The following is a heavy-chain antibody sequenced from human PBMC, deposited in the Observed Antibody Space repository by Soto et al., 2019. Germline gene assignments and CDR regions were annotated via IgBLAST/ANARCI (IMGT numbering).Heavy chain of an antibody. CDR1: GYSISSGYY. J-gene: IGHJ6*02. D-gene: IGHD2-2*01. CDR3: ARGSTSEGMDV. V-gene: IGHV4-38-2*01. Sequence: SETLSLTCAVSGYSISSGYYGGWIRQPPGKGMEWIGNIYHSGSTYYNPSLKSRVTISVDTSENQFSLKLSSVTAADTAVYYCARGSTSEGMDVWGQGTTVTVSS. CDR2: IYHSGST.